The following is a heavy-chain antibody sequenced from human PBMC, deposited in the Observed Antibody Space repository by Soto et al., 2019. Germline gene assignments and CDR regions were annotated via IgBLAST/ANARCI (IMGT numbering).Heavy chain of an antibody. V-gene: IGHV3-23*01. CDR1: GFTFDSFA. CDR2: ISASGGST. D-gene: IGHD3-16*01. J-gene: IGHJ4*02. CDR3: ARGAVMPDS. Sequence: EVQLLESGGGLEQPGGSLRLSCGASGFTFDSFAMTWVRQAPGKGLEWVSAISASGGSTFYADSVKGRFTISRDSSKNTLYLQMNSLRAEDTAVDYCARGAVMPDSWGQGTLVTVSS.